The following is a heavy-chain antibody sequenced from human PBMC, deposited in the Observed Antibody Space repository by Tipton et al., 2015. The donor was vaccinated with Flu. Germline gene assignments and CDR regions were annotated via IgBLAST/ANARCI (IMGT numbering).Heavy chain of an antibody. D-gene: IGHD3-10*01. Sequence: QVQLVQSGAEVRRPGASVKISCKAPGSTLTGFYLHWVRQAPGQGLEWMGWINPEGDNIKYAQKFQDRITLTRDTSIDTGYMELTSLKSDDTAVYFCARVRYGFGYDFGGQGTLVTVSS. CDR1: GSTLTGFY. V-gene: IGHV1-2*02. CDR2: INPEGDNI. J-gene: IGHJ4*02. CDR3: ARVRYGFGYDF.